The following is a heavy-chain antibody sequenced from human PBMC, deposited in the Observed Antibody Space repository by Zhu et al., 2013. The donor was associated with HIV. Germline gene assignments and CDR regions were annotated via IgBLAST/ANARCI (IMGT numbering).Heavy chain of an antibody. CDR1: GGTFSSYA. CDR3: ARVERGSSGLPDYYYYYGMDV. Sequence: QAQLVQSGAEVKKPGSSVKVSCKASGGTFSSYAISWVRQAPGQGLEWVGGIIPIFGTADYAQKFQGRVTITADESTSTAYMELSSLRSEDTAVYYCARVERGSSGLPDYYYYYGMDVWGQGTTVTVS. D-gene: IGHD6-13*01. J-gene: IGHJ6*02. V-gene: IGHV1-69*01. CDR2: IIPIFGTA.